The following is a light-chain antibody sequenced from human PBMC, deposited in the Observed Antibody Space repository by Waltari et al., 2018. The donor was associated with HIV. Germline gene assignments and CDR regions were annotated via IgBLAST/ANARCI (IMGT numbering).Light chain of an antibody. J-gene: IGLJ1*01. V-gene: IGLV1-44*01. CDR2: SKD. CDR1: NSNIGSYT. CDR3: AAWDDSLNGYV. Sequence: QSVLTQPPSASGTPGQRVPISCSGSNSNIGSYTVDWYQQFPGTAPKLLIYSKDQRPSGVPDRFSGSKSGTSASLAISGLQSEDEADYYCAAWDDSLNGYVFGSGTKVTVL.